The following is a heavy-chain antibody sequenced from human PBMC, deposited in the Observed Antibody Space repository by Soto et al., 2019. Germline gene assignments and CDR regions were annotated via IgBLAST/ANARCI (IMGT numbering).Heavy chain of an antibody. CDR3: ARDRPRSVGGSCYH. Sequence: QVQLVQSGAEVKKPGSSVKVSCKASGGTFSSYAISWVRQAPGQGLEWMGGIIPIFGTANYAQKFQGRVTISAADATSAAYMERSSLGSEDTAVYYGARDRPRSVGGSCYHWGQGTLVTVSS. V-gene: IGHV1-69*12. CDR1: GGTFSSYA. J-gene: IGHJ5*02. CDR2: IIPIFGTA. D-gene: IGHD2-15*01.